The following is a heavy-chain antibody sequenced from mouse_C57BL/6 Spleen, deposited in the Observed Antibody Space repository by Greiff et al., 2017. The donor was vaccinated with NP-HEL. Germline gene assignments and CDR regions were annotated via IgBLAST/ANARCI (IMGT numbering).Heavy chain of an antibody. CDR2: INPGSGGT. V-gene: IGHV1-54*01. CDR1: GYAFTNYL. Sequence: VQLKESGAELVRPGTSVKVSCKASGYAFTNYLIEWVKQRPGQGLEWIGVINPGSGGTNYNEKFKGKATLTADKSSSTAYMQLSSLTYEDSAVYFCARCPYDYDEYYAMDYWGQGTSVTVSS. D-gene: IGHD2-4*01. J-gene: IGHJ4*01. CDR3: ARCPYDYDEYYAMDY.